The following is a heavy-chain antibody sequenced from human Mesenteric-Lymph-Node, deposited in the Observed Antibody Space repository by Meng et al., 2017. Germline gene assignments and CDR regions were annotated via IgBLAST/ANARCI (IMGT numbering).Heavy chain of an antibody. Sequence: GESLKISCAASGFTLTGHRIHWVRQAPGKGLEWVAVMSFDGGYERYADSVKGRFTISRDIPKNTLYLQMNSLRAEDTAVYYCARDHRGVVIAYYFDYWGQGTQVT. V-gene: IGHV3-30*03. CDR2: MSFDGGYE. D-gene: IGHD3-3*01. CDR3: ARDHRGVVIAYYFDY. J-gene: IGHJ4*02. CDR1: GFTLTGHR.